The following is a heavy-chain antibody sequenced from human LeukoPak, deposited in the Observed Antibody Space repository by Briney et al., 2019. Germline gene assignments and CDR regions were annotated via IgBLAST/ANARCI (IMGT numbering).Heavy chain of an antibody. CDR1: GFTFSSYS. J-gene: IGHJ4*02. CDR2: ISSSSSTI. Sequence: GGSLRLSCAASGFTFSSYSMKWVRQAPGKGLEWVSYISSSSSTIYYADSVKGRFTISRDNAKNSLYLQMNSLRAEDTAVYYCARSPRYCSGGSCYSPFGYWGQGTLVTVSS. V-gene: IGHV3-48*01. D-gene: IGHD2-15*01. CDR3: ARSPRYCSGGSCYSPFGY.